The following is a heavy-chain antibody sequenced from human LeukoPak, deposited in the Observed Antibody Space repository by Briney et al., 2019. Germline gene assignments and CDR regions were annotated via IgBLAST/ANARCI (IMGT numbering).Heavy chain of an antibody. Sequence: PGGSLRLSCAASGFTFSSYEMNWVRQAPGKGLEWVSYISSSGSTVSYADSVKGRFTISRDNSKNTLYLQMNSLRVEDTAVYYCAKDGGSYGAIDALDIWGQGTMVTVSS. V-gene: IGHV3-48*03. D-gene: IGHD5-18*01. CDR1: GFTFSSYE. CDR2: ISSSGSTV. CDR3: AKDGGSYGAIDALDI. J-gene: IGHJ3*02.